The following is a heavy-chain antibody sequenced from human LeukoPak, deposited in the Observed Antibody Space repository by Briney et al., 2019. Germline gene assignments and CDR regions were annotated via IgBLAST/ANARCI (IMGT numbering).Heavy chain of an antibody. CDR3: ARDKNYYDSSGRRKVTDY. CDR1: GLTFDEYT. V-gene: IGHV3-43*01. Sequence: PGGSLRLSCAASGLTFDEYTMHWVRQGPGKGLEWVSLISRNGGTTKYADSVKGRFIISRDNAKNSLYLQMNSLRAEDTAIYYCARDKNYYDSSGRRKVTDYWGQGTLVTVSS. J-gene: IGHJ4*02. D-gene: IGHD3-22*01. CDR2: ISRNGGTT.